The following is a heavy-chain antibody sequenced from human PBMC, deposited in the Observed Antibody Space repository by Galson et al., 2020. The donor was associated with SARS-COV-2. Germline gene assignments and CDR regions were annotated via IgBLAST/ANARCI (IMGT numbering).Heavy chain of an antibody. J-gene: IGHJ1*01. D-gene: IGHD2-15*01. CDR3: ARGGVYCSGGSCYSGYFQY. V-gene: IGHV4-34*01. CDR1: GGSFSGYY. CDR2: INDGGST. Sequence: SQASETLSLTCAVFGGSFSGYYWSWIRQSPGKGLEWIGEINDGGSTNYNPSLKSRVTILVDTSKNQFSLKMTSVTAADTAVYFCARGGVYCSGGSCYSGYFQYWGQGTLVTVSS.